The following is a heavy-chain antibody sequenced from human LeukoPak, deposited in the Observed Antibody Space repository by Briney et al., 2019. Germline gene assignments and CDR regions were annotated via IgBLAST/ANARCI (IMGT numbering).Heavy chain of an antibody. D-gene: IGHD2-2*01. Sequence: PSETLSLTCTVSGDSISNYYWSWIRQPAGKGLEWIGRVYTSGSTNYNPSLKSRVTMSVDTSKNQFSLKLSSVTAADTAVYYCARVTCSSTSCQRNYFDYWGQGTLVTVSS. J-gene: IGHJ4*02. V-gene: IGHV4-4*07. CDR1: GDSISNYY. CDR2: VYTSGST. CDR3: ARVTCSSTSCQRNYFDY.